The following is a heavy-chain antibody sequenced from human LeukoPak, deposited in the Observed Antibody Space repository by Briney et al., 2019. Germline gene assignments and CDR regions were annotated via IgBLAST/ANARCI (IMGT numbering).Heavy chain of an antibody. J-gene: IGHJ4*02. CDR1: GGSISSYY. V-gene: IGHV4-59*01. CDR2: ISYSGST. D-gene: IGHD4-17*01. CDR3: ALLTTVTSDYFDY. Sequence: KPSETLSPTCTVSGGSISSYYWSWIRQPPGKGLEWIGYISYSGSTNYNPSLKSRVTMSVDTSKNHFSLNLSSVTAADTAVYYCALLTTVTSDYFDYWGQGTLVTVSS.